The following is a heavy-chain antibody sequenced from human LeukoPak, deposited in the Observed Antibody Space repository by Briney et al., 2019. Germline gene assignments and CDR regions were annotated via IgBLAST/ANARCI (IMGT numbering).Heavy chain of an antibody. V-gene: IGHV4-59*08. D-gene: IGHD3-10*01. Sequence: PSETLSLTCTVSGGSISRYYWNWIRQPPGKGLEWIGYIYYTGSTNYNPSLKSRVTISIDTSKNQFSLKLSSVTAADTAVYYCARYDSGEFDYWGQGTLVIVSS. CDR1: GGSISRYY. J-gene: IGHJ4*02. CDR2: IYYTGST. CDR3: ARYDSGEFDY.